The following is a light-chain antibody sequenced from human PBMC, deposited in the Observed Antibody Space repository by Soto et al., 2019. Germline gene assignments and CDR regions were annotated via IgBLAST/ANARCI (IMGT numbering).Light chain of an antibody. V-gene: IGKV3-20*01. CDR2: GAS. CDR1: QSVSSNY. Sequence: EIVLTQSPGTLSLSPGERATLSCRASQSVSSNYLAWYQQKPGQAPRPLIYGASSRATGIPDRFSGTGSETDFALTISGLQSEDSAVYFCQQYNNSPFSCGQGTRLEI. CDR3: QQYNNSPFS. J-gene: IGKJ5*01.